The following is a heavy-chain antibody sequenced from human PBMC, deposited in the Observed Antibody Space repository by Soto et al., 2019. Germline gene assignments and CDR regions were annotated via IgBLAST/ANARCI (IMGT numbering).Heavy chain of an antibody. V-gene: IGHV3-72*01. J-gene: IGHJ4*02. CDR3: SVGSCSGGGYCAGLDY. D-gene: IGHD2-21*02. CDR1: GVSFSHHY. Sequence: EVQVVESGGGLVQPGGSLRLSCSVSGVSFSHHYMHWVRQAPGKGLEWLGRIRNKDNSYTTEYAASVKGRFTISRDNSKNSLFLQMSSLRTEDTAVYYCSVGSCSGGGYCAGLDYCGQGILVTASS. CDR2: IRNKDNSYTT.